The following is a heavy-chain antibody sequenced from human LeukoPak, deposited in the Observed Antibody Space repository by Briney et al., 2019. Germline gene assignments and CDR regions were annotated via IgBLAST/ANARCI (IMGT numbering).Heavy chain of an antibody. CDR2: TSGSGVNS. V-gene: IGHV3-23*01. CDR1: GFTLRSYD. Sequence: GGSLRLSCAASGFTLRSYDMSWVRQAPGKGLEWVAATSGSGVNSYYADSVRGRFTISRDNSQNTLYLQMDSLRAEDTALYYCAKEYCGYDFDYWGQGTLVTVSS. D-gene: IGHD5-12*01. J-gene: IGHJ4*02. CDR3: AKEYCGYDFDY.